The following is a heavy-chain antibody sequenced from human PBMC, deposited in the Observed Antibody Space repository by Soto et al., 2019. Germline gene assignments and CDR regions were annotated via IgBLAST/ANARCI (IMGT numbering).Heavy chain of an antibody. CDR2: INPSGGST. V-gene: IGHV1-46*01. CDR1: GYTFTSYY. J-gene: IGHJ4*02. Sequence: ASVEVTCRACGYTFTSYYIRWVRQAPGQGLEWMGIINPSGGSTSYAQKFQGRVTMTGDTSTSTVYMELSSLRSEDTAVYYCARDFSGPMDYWGRGALVTVFS. CDR3: ARDFSGPMDY. D-gene: IGHD3-10*01.